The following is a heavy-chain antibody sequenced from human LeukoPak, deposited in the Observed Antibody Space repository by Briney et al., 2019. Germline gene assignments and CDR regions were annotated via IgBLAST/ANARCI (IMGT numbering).Heavy chain of an antibody. CDR1: GYRFTSYW. CDR3: ARPSIVGAPTYFDY. Sequence: GESMQISCKGSGYRFTSYWIGCVSQMPGKGLEWMGIIYTGDSDTRYNPSFQSRVTISADKSISTAYLQWSSLKASDTAMYYSARPSIVGAPTYFDYWGQGTLVTVSS. J-gene: IGHJ4*02. CDR2: IYTGDSDT. V-gene: IGHV5-51*01. D-gene: IGHD1-26*01.